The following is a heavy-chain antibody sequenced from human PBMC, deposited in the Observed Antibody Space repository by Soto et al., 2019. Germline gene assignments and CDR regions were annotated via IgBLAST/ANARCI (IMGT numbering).Heavy chain of an antibody. CDR2: IGSAHDP. V-gene: IGHV3-13*05. J-gene: IGHJ6*02. Sequence: GGSLRLSCAASGFTFSTYDMHWVRQVPGKGLEWVSAIGSAHDPYYLGSVKGRFSISRENAKNSLYLQMNSLTTGDTAVYYCARAYLGRLPRRADYYYALDVWGQGTTVTVSS. CDR3: ARAYLGRLPRRADYYYALDV. CDR1: GFTFSTYD. D-gene: IGHD1-26*01.